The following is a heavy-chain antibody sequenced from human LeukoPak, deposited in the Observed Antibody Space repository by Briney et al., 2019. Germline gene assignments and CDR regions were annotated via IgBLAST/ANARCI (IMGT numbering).Heavy chain of an antibody. CDR3: ARGVTHYYYYMDV. Sequence: GGSLRLSCAASGFTFSSYWMSWVRQAPGKGLEWVANIKQDGSEKYYVDSVKGRFTISRDNAKNSLYLQMNSLRAEDTAVYYCARGVTHYYYYMDVWGKGTTVTVSS. V-gene: IGHV3-7*01. D-gene: IGHD2-21*02. CDR1: GFTFSSYW. CDR2: IKQDGSEK. J-gene: IGHJ6*03.